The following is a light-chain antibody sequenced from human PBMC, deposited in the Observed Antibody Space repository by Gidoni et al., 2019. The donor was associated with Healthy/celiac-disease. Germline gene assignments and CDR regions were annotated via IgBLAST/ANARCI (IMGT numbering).Light chain of an antibody. V-gene: IGKV1-39*01. CDR3: QQRYSTSLFT. Sequence: DIQITQSPSSLSASVGDRVTITCRASKSISSYLNWYQQKPGKAPKLLIYAASSLQSGVPSRCSGSGSWTDFTLTISSRQPEEVATDYCQQRYSTSLFTFGPGTKVEIK. J-gene: IGKJ3*01. CDR1: KSISSY. CDR2: AAS.